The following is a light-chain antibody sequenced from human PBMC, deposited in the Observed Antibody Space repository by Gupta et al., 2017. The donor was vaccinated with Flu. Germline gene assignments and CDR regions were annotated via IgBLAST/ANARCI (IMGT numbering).Light chain of an antibody. CDR1: QIVDNNR. V-gene: IGKV3-20*01. J-gene: IGKJ2*01. CDR3: QQYGSSQYT. CDR2: GAS. Sequence: EIVLTQSPGTLSLSPGDRATLSGRARQIVDNNRLAWYQFRPGQAPRLLLFGASSRATGIPDRFSGSGSGSDFTLTISRLEPEDFGVYYCQQYGSSQYTFGQGTKLEIK.